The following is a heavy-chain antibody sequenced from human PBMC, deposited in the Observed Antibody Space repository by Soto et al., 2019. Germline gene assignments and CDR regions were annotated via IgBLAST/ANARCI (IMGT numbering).Heavy chain of an antibody. CDR1: GGTFSSYA. CDR3: ARDHYDSSGYYYYYYGMDV. J-gene: IGHJ6*02. CDR2: IIPIFGTA. V-gene: IGHV1-69*06. D-gene: IGHD3-22*01. Sequence: QVQLVQSGAEVKKPGSSVKVSCKASGGTFSSYAISWGRQAPGQGLEWMGGIIPIFGTANYAQKFQGRVTITADKSTSTAYMELSSLRSEDTAVYYCARDHYDSSGYYYYYYGMDVWGQGTTVTVSS.